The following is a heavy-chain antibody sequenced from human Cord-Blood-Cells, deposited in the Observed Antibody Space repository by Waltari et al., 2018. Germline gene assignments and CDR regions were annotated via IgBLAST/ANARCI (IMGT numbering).Heavy chain of an antibody. V-gene: IGHV5-51*01. CDR3: ARGRADDYGDYANAFDI. CDR1: GYSFTSYW. Sequence: EVQLVQSGAEVKKPGESLKISCKGSGYSFTSYWIGWVRQMPGKGLEWMGVNYPGDSDTRYSPSFQGQVTISADKSISTAYLQWSSLKASDTAMYYCARGRADDYGDYANAFDIWGQGTMVTVSS. J-gene: IGHJ3*02. CDR2: NYPGDSDT. D-gene: IGHD4-17*01.